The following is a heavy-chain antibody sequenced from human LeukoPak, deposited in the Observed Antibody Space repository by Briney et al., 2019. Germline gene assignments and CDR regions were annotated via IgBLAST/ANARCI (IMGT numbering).Heavy chain of an antibody. V-gene: IGHV3-23*01. CDR2: ISGSGEGT. D-gene: IGHD2-8*02. CDR1: GFNFVGYT. J-gene: IGHJ4*02. Sequence: GSQRLSCAASGFNFVGYTLGWVRQAPGKGLEWVSAISGSGEGTYYADSVKGRFTISRDNSKNTVYLQMNSLRAEDTAVYYCAKGSGILVSPPFDYWGQGALVTVSS. CDR3: AKGSGILVSPPFDY.